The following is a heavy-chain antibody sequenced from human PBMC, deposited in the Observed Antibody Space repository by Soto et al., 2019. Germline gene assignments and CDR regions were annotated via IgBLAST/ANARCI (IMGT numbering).Heavy chain of an antibody. D-gene: IGHD3-22*01. J-gene: IGHJ4*02. V-gene: IGHV4-4*07. CDR2: VYTSGST. CDR1: GVSISSYS. Sequence: PSETLSLTCTVSGVSISSYSWGWIPQPAEKGLEWIGRVYTSGSTYPNPSLKSRVTMSVDTSKHQFSLNLSSVTAADTAVYYCARDPNYYDSSGYPNGLFDYWGQGALVTVSS. CDR3: ARDPNYYDSSGYPNGLFDY.